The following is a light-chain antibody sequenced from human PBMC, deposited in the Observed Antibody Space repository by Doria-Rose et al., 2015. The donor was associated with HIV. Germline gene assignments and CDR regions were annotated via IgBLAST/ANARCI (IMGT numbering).Light chain of an antibody. V-gene: IGKV3-20*01. CDR1: QSFSSTY. J-gene: IGKJ1*01. CDR2: DGS. CDR3: HQYGTSWT. Sequence: FTQSPGTLSLSPGERATLSCRASQSFSSTYLAWYQQKPGQAPSLLIYDGSTRATGIPDRFSASGSGTDLTLTINRLEPEDFALYYCHQYGTSWTFGQGTKVEI.